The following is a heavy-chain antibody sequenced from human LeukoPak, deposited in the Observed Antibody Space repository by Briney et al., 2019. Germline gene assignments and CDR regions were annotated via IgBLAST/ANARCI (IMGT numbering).Heavy chain of an antibody. CDR1: GFTFSSYW. D-gene: IGHD3-3*01. J-gene: IGHJ4*02. CDR2: INSDGSST. CDR3: ARELLTYYDFWSGYYPFDY. V-gene: IGHV3-74*01. Sequence: GGSLRLSCAASGFTFSSYWMHWVRQAPGKGLEWVSRINSDGSSTSYADSVKGRFTISRDNAKNTLYLQMNSLRAEDTAVYYCARELLTYYDFWSGYYPFDYWGQGTLVTVSS.